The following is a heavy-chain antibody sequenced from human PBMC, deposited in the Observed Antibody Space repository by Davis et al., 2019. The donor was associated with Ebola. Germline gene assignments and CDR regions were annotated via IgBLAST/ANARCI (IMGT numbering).Heavy chain of an antibody. CDR2: IKQDGSEK. D-gene: IGHD3-10*01. J-gene: IGHJ4*02. V-gene: IGHV3-7*01. CDR3: ARTAQGVIIT. Sequence: GGSLRLSCGTSGFTFSSYGMNWVRQAPGKGLEWVANIKQDGSEKYYVDSVKGRFTISRDNAKNSLYLQMNSLRAEDTAVYYCARTAQGVIITWGQGTLVTVSS. CDR1: GFTFSSYG.